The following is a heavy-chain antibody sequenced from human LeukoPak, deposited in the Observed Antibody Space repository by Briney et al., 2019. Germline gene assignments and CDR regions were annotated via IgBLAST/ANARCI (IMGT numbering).Heavy chain of an antibody. V-gene: IGHV4-59*08. CDR1: GGSISNYY. CDR2: IYYSGST. D-gene: IGHD6-19*01. Sequence: SETLSLTCTVSGGSISNYYWSWIRQPPGKGLEWIGYIYYSGSTNYNPSLKSRVTISVDTSKNQFSLKLSSVTAADTAVYYCARQPIAVAGTGYFDYWGQGTLVTVSS. CDR3: ARQPIAVAGTGYFDY. J-gene: IGHJ4*02.